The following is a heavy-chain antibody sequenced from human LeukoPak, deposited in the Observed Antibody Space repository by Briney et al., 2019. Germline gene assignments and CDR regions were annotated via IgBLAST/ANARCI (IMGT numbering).Heavy chain of an antibody. Sequence: ASVKVCCKASGNTFTSYYMHWVRQAPGQGLEWMGIINPSGGSTSYAQKFQGRVTMTRDTSTSTVYMELSSLRSEDTAVYYCARVLPSTYYDRGSGAFDIWGQGTMVTVSS. CDR3: ARVLPSTYYDRGSGAFDI. V-gene: IGHV1-46*01. D-gene: IGHD3-22*01. J-gene: IGHJ3*02. CDR1: GNTFTSYY. CDR2: INPSGGST.